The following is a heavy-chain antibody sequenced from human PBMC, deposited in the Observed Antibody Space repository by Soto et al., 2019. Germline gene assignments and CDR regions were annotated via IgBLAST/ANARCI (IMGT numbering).Heavy chain of an antibody. J-gene: IGHJ4*02. CDR3: ATYYDIFNY. D-gene: IGHD3-9*01. V-gene: IGHV4-4*03. CDR1: GGSISSSNW. CDR2: IYHSGST. Sequence: LRRTLSLTCAVSGGSISSSNWWSWVRQPPGKGLEWIGEIYHSGSTNYNPSLKSRVTISVDTSKNQFSLKLSSVTAADTAVYYCATYYDIFNYWGQGTLVTVSS.